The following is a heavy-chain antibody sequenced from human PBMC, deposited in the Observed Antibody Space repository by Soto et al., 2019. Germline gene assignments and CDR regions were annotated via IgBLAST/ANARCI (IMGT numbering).Heavy chain of an antibody. CDR2: ISSSSSYI. CDR1: GFTFSSYS. D-gene: IGHD2-15*01. CDR3: ARGDCSGGSCPAGDAFDI. V-gene: IGHV3-21*01. Sequence: GGSLRLSCAASGFTFSSYSMNWVRQAPGKGLEWVSSISSSSSYIYYADSVKGRFTISRDNAKNSLCLQMNSLRAEDTAVYYCARGDCSGGSCPAGDAFDIWGQGTMVTVSS. J-gene: IGHJ3*02.